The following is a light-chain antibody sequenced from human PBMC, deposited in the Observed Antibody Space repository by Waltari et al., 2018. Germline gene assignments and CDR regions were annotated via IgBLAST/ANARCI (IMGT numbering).Light chain of an antibody. CDR3: QQYNKWPPGT. J-gene: IGKJ1*01. CDR2: GAS. CDR1: QSVMSD. V-gene: IGKV3-15*01. Sequence: EVVLTQSPATLSVSRGERATLSCRASQSVMSDLAWYQQKPGQAPRLIIHGASIRATGIPARFSGSGSGTEFTLTISSLQSEDSAVYYCQQYNKWPPGTFGQGTKVEIK.